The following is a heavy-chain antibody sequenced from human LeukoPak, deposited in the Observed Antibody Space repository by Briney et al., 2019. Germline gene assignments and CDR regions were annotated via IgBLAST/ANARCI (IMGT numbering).Heavy chain of an antibody. CDR3: ASYAPGYNWLIT. Sequence: GASVEVSCTFTGYYMQWVRQAPGQGLEWIGWIHPVTGDTNYAQRFQVRVTMTRDTSSRTTYMELSRLTSGDTALYYCASYAPGYNWLITWGQGTQVTVSS. J-gene: IGHJ4*02. CDR1: FTGYY. CDR2: IHPVTGDT. D-gene: IGHD1-1*01. V-gene: IGHV1-2*02.